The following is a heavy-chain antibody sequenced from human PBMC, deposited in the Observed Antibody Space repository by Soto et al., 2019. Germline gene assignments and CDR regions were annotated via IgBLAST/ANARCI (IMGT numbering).Heavy chain of an antibody. J-gene: IGHJ4*02. CDR2: ISYDGSNK. V-gene: IGHV3-30*18. D-gene: IGHD5-12*01. CDR3: AKDTDGYNASPDY. CDR1: GFTFSSYG. Sequence: QVQLEESGGGVVQPGRSLRLSCAASGFTFSSYGMHWVRQAPGKGLEWVAVISYDGSNKYYADSVKGRFTISRDNSKNTLYLQMNSLRAEDTAVYYCAKDTDGYNASPDYWGQGTLVTVSS.